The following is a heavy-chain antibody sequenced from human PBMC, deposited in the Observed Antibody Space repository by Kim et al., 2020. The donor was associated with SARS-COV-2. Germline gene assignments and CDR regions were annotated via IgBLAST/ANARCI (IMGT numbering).Heavy chain of an antibody. CDR1: GFTFSSYA. V-gene: IGHV3-30-3*01. CDR3: ARDSSSWPNWYFDL. Sequence: GGSLRLSCAASGFTFSSYAMHWVRQAPGKGLEWVAVISYDGSNKYYADSVKGRFTISRDNSKNTLYLQMNSLRAEDTAVYYCARDSSSWPNWYFDLWGCGTLVTVSS. J-gene: IGHJ2*01. CDR2: ISYDGSNK. D-gene: IGHD6-13*01.